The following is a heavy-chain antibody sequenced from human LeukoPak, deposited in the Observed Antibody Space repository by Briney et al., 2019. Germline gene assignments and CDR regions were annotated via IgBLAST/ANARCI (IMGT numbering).Heavy chain of an antibody. Sequence: PSETLSLTCTVSGGSISSYYWSWIRQPPGKGLEWIGYIYYSGGTNYNPSLKSRVTISVDTSKNQFSLKLSSVTAADTAVYYCAAAYCGGDCYSALDYWGQGTLVTVSS. CDR1: GGSISSYY. V-gene: IGHV4-59*01. CDR3: AAAYCGGDCYSALDY. CDR2: IYYSGGT. D-gene: IGHD2-21*02. J-gene: IGHJ4*02.